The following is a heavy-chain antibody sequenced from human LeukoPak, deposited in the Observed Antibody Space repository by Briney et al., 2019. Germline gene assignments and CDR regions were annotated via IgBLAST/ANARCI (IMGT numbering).Heavy chain of an antibody. CDR1: GFTVSNDY. D-gene: IGHD1-26*01. V-gene: IGHV3-66*01. J-gene: IGHJ3*01. CDR3: ARRWEGAYDL. Sequence: GGSLRLSCAVSGFTVSNDYMSWVRQAPGKGLEWVSLIYSADSPYYADSVKGRFTISRDNSKNTLYLQMNSLRAEDTAVYYCARRWEGAYDLWGQGTRVTVSS. CDR2: IYSADSP.